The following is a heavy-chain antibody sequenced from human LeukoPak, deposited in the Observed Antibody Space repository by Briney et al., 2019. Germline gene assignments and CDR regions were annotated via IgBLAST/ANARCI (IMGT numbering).Heavy chain of an antibody. CDR3: ARPQGGGYYDSSGYYVY. D-gene: IGHD3-22*01. V-gene: IGHV1-18*01. J-gene: IGHJ4*02. Sequence: ASVKVSCKASGYTFTSYGISWVRKAPGQGLEWMGWISAYNGNTNYAQKLQGRVTMTTDTSTSTAYMELRSLRSDDTAVYYCARPQGGGYYDSSGYYVYWGQGTLVTVSS. CDR2: ISAYNGNT. CDR1: GYTFTSYG.